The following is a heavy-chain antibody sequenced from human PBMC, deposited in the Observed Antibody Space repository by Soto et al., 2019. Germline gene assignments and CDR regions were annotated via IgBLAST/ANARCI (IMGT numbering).Heavy chain of an antibody. Sequence: QVHLVQSGAEVKKPGTSVRVSCKASGGAVSDYVIAWVRQAPGQGPEWMGGIIPSFGTANYAQTFRGRVTMTADKSTNTAYLVLNSLTFEDTAVYYSARESLGPGYSAGKGWFDPWGQGTLVTVSS. V-gene: IGHV1-69*06. D-gene: IGHD1-26*01. CDR3: ARESLGPGYSAGKGWFDP. CDR2: IIPSFGTA. J-gene: IGHJ5*02. CDR1: GGAVSDYV.